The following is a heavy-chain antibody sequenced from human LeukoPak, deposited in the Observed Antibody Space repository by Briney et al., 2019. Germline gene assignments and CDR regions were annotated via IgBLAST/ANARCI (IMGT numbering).Heavy chain of an antibody. CDR1: GFTFSSYA. Sequence: GGSLRLSCAASGFTFSSYAMHWVRQAPGKGLEWVAVISYDGSNKYYADSVKGRFTISRDNSKNTLYLQMNSLRAEDTAVYYCARGAHDILTYFDYWGQGTLVTVSS. CDR2: ISYDGSNK. J-gene: IGHJ4*02. CDR3: ARGAHDILTYFDY. D-gene: IGHD3-9*01. V-gene: IGHV3-30-3*01.